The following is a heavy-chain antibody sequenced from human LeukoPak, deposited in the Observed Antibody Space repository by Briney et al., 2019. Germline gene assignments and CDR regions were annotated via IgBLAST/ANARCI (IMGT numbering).Heavy chain of an antibody. CDR1: EYTFSGHF. V-gene: IGHV1-2*02. J-gene: IGHJ3*01. D-gene: IGHD6-19*01. CDR2: INPNSGGT. Sequence: AASVRVSCKASEYTFSGHFIHWMRQAPGQGLEWVGWINPNSGGTNYAQKFQGRVALTRDTSAGTAYMDLSSLRSDDTAVYYCAQSIAVPRIPTFDAWGQGTVVAVSS. CDR3: AQSIAVPRIPTFDA.